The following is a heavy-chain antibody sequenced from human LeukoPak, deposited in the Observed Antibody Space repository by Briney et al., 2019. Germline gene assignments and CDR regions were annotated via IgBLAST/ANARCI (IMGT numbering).Heavy chain of an antibody. V-gene: IGHV4-59*01. CDR2: IYYSGST. CDR1: GFTFHDYG. D-gene: IGHD3-3*01. J-gene: IGHJ4*02. Sequence: GSLRLSCEASGFTFHDYGMSWIRQPPGKRLEWIGHIYYSGSTNYNPSLKSRVTISVDTSKNQFSLKLSSVTAADTAVYYCASRSSIWSGYQDTLYYFDSWGQGTLVTVSS. CDR3: ASRSSIWSGYQDTLYYFDS.